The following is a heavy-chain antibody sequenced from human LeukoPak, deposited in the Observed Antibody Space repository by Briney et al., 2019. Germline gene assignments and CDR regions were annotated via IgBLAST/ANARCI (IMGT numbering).Heavy chain of an antibody. V-gene: IGHV1-8*03. D-gene: IGHD1-26*01. CDR2: MNPNSGNT. Sequence: ASVKVSCKASGYTFTSYDINWVRQATGQGLEWMGWMNPNSGNTGYAQKFQGRVTITRNTSISTAYMGLSSLRSEDTAVYYCARAVGGELLLDYWGQGTLVTVSS. J-gene: IGHJ4*02. CDR3: ARAVGGELLLDY. CDR1: GYTFTSYD.